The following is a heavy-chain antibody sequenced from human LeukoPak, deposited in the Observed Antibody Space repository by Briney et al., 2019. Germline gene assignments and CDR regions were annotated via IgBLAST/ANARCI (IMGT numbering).Heavy chain of an antibody. J-gene: IGHJ3*02. CDR2: IYYSGST. CDR1: GGSISSSSYY. CDR3: ASGGYDFWSGYFPHDAFDI. Sequence: SETLSLTCTVSGGSISSSSYYWGWIRQPPGKGLEWIGSIYYSGSTYYSPSLKSRVTISVDTSKNQFSLKLSSVTVADTAVYYCASGGYDFWSGYFPHDAFDIWGQGTMVTVSS. V-gene: IGHV4-39*01. D-gene: IGHD3-3*01.